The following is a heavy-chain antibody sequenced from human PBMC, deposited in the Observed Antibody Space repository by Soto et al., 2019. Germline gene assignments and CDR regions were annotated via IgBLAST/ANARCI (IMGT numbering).Heavy chain of an antibody. CDR3: ARGRRGGYDHLDY. Sequence: EVQLVKSGGGLVKPGGSLRLSCAASGFTFSSYSMNWVRQAPGKGLEWVSSISSSSSYIYYADSVKGRFTISRDNAKNSLYLQMNSLRAEDTAVYYCARGRRGGYDHLDYCGQGTLVTVSS. J-gene: IGHJ4*02. CDR1: GFTFSSYS. D-gene: IGHD5-12*01. CDR2: ISSSSSYI. V-gene: IGHV3-21*01.